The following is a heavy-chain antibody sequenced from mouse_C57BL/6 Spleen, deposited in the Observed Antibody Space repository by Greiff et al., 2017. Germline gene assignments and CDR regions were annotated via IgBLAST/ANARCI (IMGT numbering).Heavy chain of an antibody. Sequence: VQLQQSGPELVKPGASVKIPCKASGYTFTDYNMDWVKQSHGKSLEWIGDINPNNGGTIYNQKFKGKPTLTVDKSSSTAYMELRSLTSEDTAVYYCARYYGSSYGRGYYFDYWGQGTTLTVSS. J-gene: IGHJ2*01. CDR1: GYTFTDYN. V-gene: IGHV1-18*01. CDR3: ARYYGSSYGRGYYFDY. CDR2: INPNNGGT. D-gene: IGHD1-1*01.